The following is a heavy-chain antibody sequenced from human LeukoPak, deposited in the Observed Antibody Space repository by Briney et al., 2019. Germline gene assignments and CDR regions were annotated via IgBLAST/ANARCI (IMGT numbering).Heavy chain of an antibody. J-gene: IGHJ3*02. CDR1: GGSISSSSYY. CDR2: IYYSGST. D-gene: IGHD2-2*01. V-gene: IGHV4-39*01. Sequence: SSETLSLTCTVSGGSISSSSYYWGWIRQPPGKGLEWIGSIYYSGSTYYNPSLKSRVTISVDTSKNQFSLKLSSVTAADTAVYYCATYCSSTSCYRRWAFDIWGQGTMVTVSS. CDR3: ATYCSSTSCYRRWAFDI.